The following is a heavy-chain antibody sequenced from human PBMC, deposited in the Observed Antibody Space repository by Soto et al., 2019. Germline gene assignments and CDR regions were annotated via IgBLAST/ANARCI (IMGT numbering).Heavy chain of an antibody. D-gene: IGHD3-3*01. J-gene: IGHJ5*02. V-gene: IGHV1-8*01. CDR1: GYTFTSYD. CDR3: ARGRRGYYRDKRGTNWFDP. CDR2: MNPNSGNT. Sequence: ASVKVSCKASGYTFTSYDINWVRQATGQGLEWMGWMNPNSGNTGYAQKFQGRVTMTRNTSISTAYMELSSLRSEDTAVYYCARGRRGYYRDKRGTNWFDPWGQGTLVTVSS.